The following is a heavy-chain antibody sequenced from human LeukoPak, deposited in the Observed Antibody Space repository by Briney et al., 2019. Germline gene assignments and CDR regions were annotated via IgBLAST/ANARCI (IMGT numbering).Heavy chain of an antibody. J-gene: IGHJ4*02. CDR1: GFTFSSYA. CDR2: ISYDGDNK. V-gene: IGHV3-30-3*01. CDR3: VRGAYSSGWAYFDH. D-gene: IGHD6-19*01. Sequence: GGSLRLSCAASGFTFSSYAMHWVRQAPGKGLEWVAPISYDGDNKYYVDSVKGRFTISRDNSKNTLYLQMNSLRAEDTAVYYCVRGAYSSGWAYFDHWGQGTLVTVSS.